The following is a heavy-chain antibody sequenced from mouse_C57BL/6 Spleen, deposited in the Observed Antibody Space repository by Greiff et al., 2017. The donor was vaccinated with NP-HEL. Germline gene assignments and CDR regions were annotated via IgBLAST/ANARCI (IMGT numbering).Heavy chain of an antibody. V-gene: IGHV1-22*01. CDR1: GYTFTDYN. CDR2: INPNNGGT. CDR3: ARDTGTKAMDY. D-gene: IGHD3-3*01. J-gene: IGHJ4*01. Sequence: EVQLQQSGPELVKPGASVKMSCKASGYTFTDYNMHWVKQSHGKSLEWIGYINPNNGGTSYNQKFKGKATLTVNKSSSTAYMELRSQTAEESAVYNGARDTGTKAMDYWGQGTSVTVSS.